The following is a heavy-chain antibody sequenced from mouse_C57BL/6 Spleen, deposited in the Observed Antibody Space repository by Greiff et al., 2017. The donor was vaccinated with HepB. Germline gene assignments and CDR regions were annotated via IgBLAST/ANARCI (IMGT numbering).Heavy chain of an antibody. CDR2: IYPGDGDT. Sequence: QVQLQQSGPELVKPGASVKISCKASGYAFSSSWMNWVKQRPGKGLEWIGRIYPGDGDTNYNGTIKGKATLTADKSSSTAYMQLSSLTAEDSAVYVCANDYDKGKGYAMDYWGQGTSVTVSS. D-gene: IGHD2-4*01. V-gene: IGHV1-82*01. CDR1: GYAFSSSW. CDR3: ANDYDKGKGYAMDY. J-gene: IGHJ4*01.